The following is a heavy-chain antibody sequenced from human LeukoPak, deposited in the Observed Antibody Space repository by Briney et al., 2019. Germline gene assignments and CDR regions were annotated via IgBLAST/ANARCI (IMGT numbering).Heavy chain of an antibody. J-gene: IGHJ4*02. D-gene: IGHD5-12*01. CDR3: ARLGDIRNFDY. Sequence: SETLSPTCTVSGGSISSSGYYWGWIRQPPGKGLEWIGSIFYSGSTYYNPSLKSRVTISVDTSKNQFSLKLSSVTAADTAVYYCARLGDIRNFDYWGQGTLVTVSS. V-gene: IGHV4-39*01. CDR1: GGSISSSGYY. CDR2: IFYSGST.